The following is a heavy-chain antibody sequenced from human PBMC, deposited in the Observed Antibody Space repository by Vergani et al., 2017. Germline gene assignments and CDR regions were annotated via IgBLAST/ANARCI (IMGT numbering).Heavy chain of an antibody. CDR3: ARSYCGCDCYSPPFYYYYYYMDV. V-gene: IGHV4-59*01. D-gene: IGHD2-21*01. Sequence: QVQLQESGPGLVKPSETLSLTCTVSGGSISSYYWSWIRQPPGKGLEWIGYIYYSGSTNYNPSLKSRVTISVDTSKNQFSLKLSSVTAADTAVYYCARSYCGCDCYSPPFYYYYYYMDVWGKGTTVTVSS. J-gene: IGHJ6*03. CDR2: IYYSGST. CDR1: GGSISSYY.